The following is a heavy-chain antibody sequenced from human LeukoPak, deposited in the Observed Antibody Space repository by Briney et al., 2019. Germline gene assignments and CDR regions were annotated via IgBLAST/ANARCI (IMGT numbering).Heavy chain of an antibody. CDR3: ARAGGSSWPCFQD. J-gene: IGHJ1*01. CDR2: IYYSGST. CDR1: GGSISSHY. D-gene: IGHD6-13*01. Sequence: KPSETPSPTRTVSGGSISSHYWSSVRQPPGKGLEWIGDIYYSGSTNYNPSLKSRVTISVDTSKNQSSLKLSSLTAADTAVYYCARAGGSSWPCFQDWGQGTLVTVSS. V-gene: IGHV4-59*11.